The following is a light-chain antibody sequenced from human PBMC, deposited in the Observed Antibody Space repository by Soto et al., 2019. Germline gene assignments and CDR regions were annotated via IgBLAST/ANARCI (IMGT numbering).Light chain of an antibody. CDR2: DSS. CDR3: QQSYRSPWT. Sequence: DIQMTQSPSSLSASVGDRVTITCRASQTISTYLNWYRQKPGKAPEVLIYDSSRLQSGVPSRFSGSGFVRGFTLTIRGLQPEELGTSHFQQSYRSPWTVGQGNKVQI. CDR1: QTISTY. J-gene: IGKJ1*01. V-gene: IGKV1-39*01.